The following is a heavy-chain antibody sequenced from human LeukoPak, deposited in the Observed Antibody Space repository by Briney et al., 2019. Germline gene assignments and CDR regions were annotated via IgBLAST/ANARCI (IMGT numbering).Heavy chain of an antibody. CDR2: INPNSGGT. Sequence: ASVKVSCKASGYTFTGYYLYWVRQAPGQGLEWMGRINPNSGGTNYAQKFQGRVTMTRDTSISTAYMELSSLRSEDTAVYYCARDASNWDRYYYYGMDVWGQGTTVTVSS. CDR1: GYTFTGYY. D-gene: IGHD1-26*01. J-gene: IGHJ6*02. V-gene: IGHV1-2*06. CDR3: ARDASNWDRYYYYGMDV.